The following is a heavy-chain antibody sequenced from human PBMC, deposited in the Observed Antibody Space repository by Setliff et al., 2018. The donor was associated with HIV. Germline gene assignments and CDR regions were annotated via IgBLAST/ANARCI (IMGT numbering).Heavy chain of an antibody. CDR1: GGSFNDYY. Sequence: SETLSLTCAVYGGSFNDYYWTWIRQPPGKGLEWIGEIDHSGNIKYHASLKSRVTISKDTSKNQISLKLRSVTAADTAVYYCARGWNYYGSGSYLPLGYWGQGTLVTVSS. CDR2: IDHSGNI. J-gene: IGHJ4*02. D-gene: IGHD3-10*01. V-gene: IGHV4-34*01. CDR3: ARGWNYYGSGSYLPLGY.